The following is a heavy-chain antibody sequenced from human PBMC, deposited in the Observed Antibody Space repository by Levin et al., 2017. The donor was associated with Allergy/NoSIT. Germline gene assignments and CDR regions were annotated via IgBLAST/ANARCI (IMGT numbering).Heavy chain of an antibody. CDR1: GYTFTGYY. Sequence: ASVKVSCKASGYTFTGYYVHWVRQAPGQGLEWMGWIDPFSGDTNYAQKFQGKVTMTRDTMNTAYLELSRLRSDDTAVYYFARFPPTYQLLEHPPKDFYYGLDVWGQGTTVSVSS. CDR2: IDPFSGDT. D-gene: IGHD2-2*01. J-gene: IGHJ6*02. V-gene: IGHV1-2*02. CDR3: ARFPPTYQLLEHPPKDFYYGLDV.